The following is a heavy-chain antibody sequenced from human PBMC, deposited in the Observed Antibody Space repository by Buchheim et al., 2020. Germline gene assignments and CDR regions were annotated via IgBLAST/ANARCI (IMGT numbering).Heavy chain of an antibody. J-gene: IGHJ4*02. CDR2: IYRSGST. V-gene: IGHV4-59*12. CDR1: GGSISSYY. CDR3: ASILGGCSATSCYLLH. D-gene: IGHD2-2*01. Sequence: QVQLQESGPGLVKPSETLSLTCTVSGGSISSYYWSWIRQPPGKGLEWIGEIYRSGSTNYNPSLKSRVIISLDKSKNEFSLRLTSATAADTAIYYCASILGGCSATSCYLLHWGQGTL.